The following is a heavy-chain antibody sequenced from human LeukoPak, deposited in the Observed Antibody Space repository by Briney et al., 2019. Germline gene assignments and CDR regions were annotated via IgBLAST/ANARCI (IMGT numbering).Heavy chain of an antibody. Sequence: HSGGSLRLSCAASGFTFSSYNMNWVRQAPGKGLEWVANIKQDGAEKYYVDSVKGRFTISRDNAKSSLYLQMNSLRAEDTAVYYCASTELRGYYYYYMDVWGKGTTVTVSS. J-gene: IGHJ6*03. CDR2: IKQDGAEK. V-gene: IGHV3-7*03. D-gene: IGHD1-26*01. CDR1: GFTFSSYN. CDR3: ASTELRGYYYYYMDV.